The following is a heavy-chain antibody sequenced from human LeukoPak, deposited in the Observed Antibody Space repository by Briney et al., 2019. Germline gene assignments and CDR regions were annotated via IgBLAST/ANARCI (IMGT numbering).Heavy chain of an antibody. D-gene: IGHD3-22*01. V-gene: IGHV3-7*04. J-gene: IGHJ4*02. CDR2: IKQDGSEK. CDR3: ARGVSKRSSGYFNFDY. Sequence: PGGSLRLSCAASGFTFDDYAMHWVRQAPGKGLEWVANIKQDGSEKYYVDSVKGRFTISRDNAKNSLYLQMNSLRAEDTAVYYCARGVSKRSSGYFNFDYWGQGTLVTVSS. CDR1: GFTFDDYA.